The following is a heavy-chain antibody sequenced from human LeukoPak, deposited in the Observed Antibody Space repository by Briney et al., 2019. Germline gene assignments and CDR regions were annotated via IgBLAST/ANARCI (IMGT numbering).Heavy chain of an antibody. CDR1: GFSFSSEV. V-gene: IGHV3-64*02. Sequence: GGSLRLSCAASGFSFSSEVMHWVRQAPGKGPEYVSTITAGGDQTYDAESVKGRFTISRDNSKGTLYLQMGSLRVEDTAVYYCVRDYSATHAFDYWGRGTLVTVSS. CDR2: ITAGGDQT. CDR3: VRDYSATHAFDY. D-gene: IGHD1-26*01. J-gene: IGHJ4*02.